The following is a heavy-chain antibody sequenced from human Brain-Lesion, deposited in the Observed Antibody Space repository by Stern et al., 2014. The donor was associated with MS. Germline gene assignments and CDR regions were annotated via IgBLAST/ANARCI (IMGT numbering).Heavy chain of an antibody. J-gene: IGHJ6*02. CDR3: ARGYYGSGRPQKGMDV. D-gene: IGHD3-10*01. CDR1: GYTFTGYY. V-gene: IGHV1-2*02. Sequence: DQLVESGAEVKKPGASVKVSCKASGYTFTGYYMDWVRQAPGQGLEWMGGINPNSGGTHYAQKFQGRVTMTRDTSITTAYMELSRLRSDDTAVYYCARGYYGSGRPQKGMDVWGQGTTVTVSS. CDR2: INPNSGGT.